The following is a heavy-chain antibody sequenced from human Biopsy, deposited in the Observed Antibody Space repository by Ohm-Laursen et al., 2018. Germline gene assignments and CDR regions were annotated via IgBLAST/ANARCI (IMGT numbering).Heavy chain of an antibody. CDR2: IYPGGST. Sequence: PSETLSLTCDVSGGAINNYYWSWIRQPPGKGLEWIGRIYPGGSTNYNPSLKSRVTMSVDTSKKQLSLTLSSVTAADTAVYYCARDSGILNYGNFKYYHYYGMDVWGQGTKVTVSS. J-gene: IGHJ6*02. D-gene: IGHD4-11*01. CDR3: ARDSGILNYGNFKYYHYYGMDV. CDR1: GGAINNYY. V-gene: IGHV4-4*07.